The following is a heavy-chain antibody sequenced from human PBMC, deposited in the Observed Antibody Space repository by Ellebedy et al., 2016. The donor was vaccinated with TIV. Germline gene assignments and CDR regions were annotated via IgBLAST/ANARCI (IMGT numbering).Heavy chain of an antibody. CDR1: GFTFSSFW. CDR3: ARYVTVAGARNRYFDY. J-gene: IGHJ4*02. V-gene: IGHV3-7*03. Sequence: GESLKISCAASGFTFSSFWMSWVRQAPGKGLEWVANIQQDGSEKYYVDSVKGRFTISRDNSKNSLYLQMNSLRAEDTAVYYCARYVTVAGARNRYFDYWGQGTLVTVSS. D-gene: IGHD6-19*01. CDR2: IQQDGSEK.